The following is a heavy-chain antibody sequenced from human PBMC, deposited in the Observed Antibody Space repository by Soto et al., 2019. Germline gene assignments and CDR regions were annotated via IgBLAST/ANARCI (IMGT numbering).Heavy chain of an antibody. CDR1: GFTFSSYA. Sequence: EVQLLESGGGLVQPGGSLRLSCAASGFTFSSYAMSWVRQAPGKGLEWVSTISASGGSTYYADSVKGRFTISRDNSKNTLYLQMSSLRAEDAAVCYCARGRWEGDGMDVWGPGTRVTVSS. D-gene: IGHD1-26*01. V-gene: IGHV3-23*01. CDR3: ARGRWEGDGMDV. CDR2: ISASGGST. J-gene: IGHJ6*02.